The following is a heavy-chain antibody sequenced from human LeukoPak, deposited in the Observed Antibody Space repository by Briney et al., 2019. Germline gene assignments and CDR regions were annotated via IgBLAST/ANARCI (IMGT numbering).Heavy chain of an antibody. J-gene: IGHJ4*02. CDR1: GESFSGYF. Sequence: LSLTCAVYGESFSGYFWNWIRQPPGKGLEWVGRSRNKVNSYTTQYAASVKGRFTISRDDSKNSLYLQMSSLKTEDTAVYYCARGGVIANHFDYWGQGTLATVSS. D-gene: IGHD3-16*02. CDR2: SRNKVNSYTT. V-gene: IGHV3-72*01. CDR3: ARGGVIANHFDY.